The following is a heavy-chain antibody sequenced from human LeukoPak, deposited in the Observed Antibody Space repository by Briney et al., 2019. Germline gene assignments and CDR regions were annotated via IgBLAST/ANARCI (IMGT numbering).Heavy chain of an antibody. J-gene: IGHJ5*02. CDR3: AREGAYSSTAWFDP. CDR1: GFFTSSGYY. Sequence: PSETLSLTCSVSGFFTSSGYYWGWIRQPPGKGLEWIATIYRGGNTYYNPSLKSRVTISVDTSKNQFSLKLSSVTAADTAVYYCAREGAYSSTAWFDPWGQGTLVTVSS. V-gene: IGHV4-38-2*02. D-gene: IGHD6-19*01. CDR2: IYRGGNT.